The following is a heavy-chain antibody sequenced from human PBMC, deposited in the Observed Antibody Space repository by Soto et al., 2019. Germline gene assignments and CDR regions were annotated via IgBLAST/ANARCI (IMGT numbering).Heavy chain of an antibody. CDR3: ASTLGDYGSGSYGYAFDI. CDR1: GFTFSSYA. Sequence: GGSLRLSCAASGFTFSSYAMSWVRQAPGKGLEWVSAISGSGGSTYYADSVKGRFTISRDNSKNTLYLQMNSLRAEDTAVYYCASTLGDYGSGSYGYAFDIWGQGTMVTVSS. J-gene: IGHJ3*02. D-gene: IGHD3-10*01. V-gene: IGHV3-23*01. CDR2: ISGSGGST.